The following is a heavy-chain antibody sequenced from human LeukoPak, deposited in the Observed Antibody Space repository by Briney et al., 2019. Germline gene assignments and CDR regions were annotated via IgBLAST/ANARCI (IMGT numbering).Heavy chain of an antibody. CDR1: GFTFSTYA. CDR3: AKKVPANWGSYFDY. Sequence: GGSLRLSCAASGFTFSTYAMSWVRQAPGKGLEWVSAISGSGDSTYSTDSVKGRFTISRDNSKNTLYLQMNSLRAEDTAVYYCAKKVPANWGSYFDYWGQGTLVTVSS. V-gene: IGHV3-23*01. J-gene: IGHJ4*02. D-gene: IGHD7-27*01. CDR2: ISGSGDST.